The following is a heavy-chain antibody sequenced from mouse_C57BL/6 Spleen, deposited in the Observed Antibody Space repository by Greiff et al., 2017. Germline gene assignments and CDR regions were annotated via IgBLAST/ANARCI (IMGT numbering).Heavy chain of an antibody. CDR3: TSLYYGNHRLAY. J-gene: IGHJ3*01. CDR2: IDPENGDT. Sequence: EVQLQQSGAELVRPGASVKLSCTASGFNIKDDYMHWVKQRPEQGLEWIGWIDPENGDTEYASKFQGKATITADTSSNTAYLQLSSLTSEDTAVYYCTSLYYGNHRLAYWGQGTLVTVSA. V-gene: IGHV14-4*01. D-gene: IGHD2-1*01. CDR1: GFNIKDDY.